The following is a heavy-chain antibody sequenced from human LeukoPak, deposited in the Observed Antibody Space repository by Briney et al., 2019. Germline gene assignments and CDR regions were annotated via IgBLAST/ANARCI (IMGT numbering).Heavy chain of an antibody. CDR3: AKDLVSVEMATIDY. V-gene: IGHV3-23*01. CDR2: ISGSDEST. D-gene: IGHD5-24*01. CDR1: GFTFSSYA. Sequence: GGSLRLSCAASGFTFSSYAMSWVRQAPGEGLEWVSGISGSDESTFCADSVRGRFTISRDNSKNTLYLQMNSLRAEDTAVYYCAKDLVSVEMATIDYWGQGTLVTVSS. J-gene: IGHJ4*02.